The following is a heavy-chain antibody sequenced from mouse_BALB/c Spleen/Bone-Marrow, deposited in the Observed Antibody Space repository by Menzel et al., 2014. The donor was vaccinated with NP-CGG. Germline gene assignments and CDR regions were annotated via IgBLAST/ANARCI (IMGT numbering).Heavy chain of an antibody. CDR3: GRGDDYDGDFDR. CDR1: GYSFTGYF. V-gene: IGHV1-37*01. D-gene: IGHD2-4*01. Sequence: LVESGPELVKPGASVKISCKASGYSFTGYFMNWVKQSHGKSLEWIGRINPYNGDTSYNQKFKGKATLTVDKSSSTAHMELLSLTSEDSAVYYCGRGDDYDGDFDRWGQGTTLTVSS. CDR2: INPYNGDT. J-gene: IGHJ2*01.